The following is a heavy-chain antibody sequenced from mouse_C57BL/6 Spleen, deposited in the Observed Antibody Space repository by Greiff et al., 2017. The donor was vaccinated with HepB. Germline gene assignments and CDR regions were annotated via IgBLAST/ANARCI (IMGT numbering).Heavy chain of an antibody. D-gene: IGHD2-1*01. Sequence: QVQLQQPGAELVMPGASVKLSCKASGYTFTSYWMHWVKQRPGQGLEWIGEIDPSDSYTNYNQKLKGKSTLTVDKSSSTAYMQLSSLTSEDSAVYYCASWDRNSASFAYWGQRPLVTVSA. CDR3: ASWDRNSASFAY. J-gene: IGHJ3*01. CDR2: IDPSDSYT. V-gene: IGHV1-69*01. CDR1: GYTFTSYW.